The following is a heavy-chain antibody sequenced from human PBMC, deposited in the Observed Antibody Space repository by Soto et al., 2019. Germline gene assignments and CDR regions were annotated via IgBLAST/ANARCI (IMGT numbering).Heavy chain of an antibody. CDR1: GLPCINYG. Sequence: PGGSHRHSSTASGLPCINYGMHWVRQATGKGLEWVSVICNDGNGDYYANSVKGRFTIIRDNSKNTLLLQMSSLRVEDTAIYYCTKDSHWGIISPTHDHWGQGTQVTVSS. CDR2: ICNDGNGD. D-gene: IGHD3-16*01. J-gene: IGHJ4*02. V-gene: IGHV3-33*06. CDR3: TKDSHWGIISPTHDH.